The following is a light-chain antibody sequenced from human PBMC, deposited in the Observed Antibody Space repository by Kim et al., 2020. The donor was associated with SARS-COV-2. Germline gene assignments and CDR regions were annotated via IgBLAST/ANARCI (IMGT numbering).Light chain of an antibody. CDR2: TDR. V-gene: IGLV3-9*01. J-gene: IGLJ3*02. CDR1: RIGSKN. Sequence: VALGQTARLTCGGDRIGSKNVHLYQRKAGQAPVLVIYTDRKRPSGIPERFSGSNSESTATLTISGAQAGDEAAYYCQVWDSSIEVFGGGTQLTVL. CDR3: QVWDSSIEV.